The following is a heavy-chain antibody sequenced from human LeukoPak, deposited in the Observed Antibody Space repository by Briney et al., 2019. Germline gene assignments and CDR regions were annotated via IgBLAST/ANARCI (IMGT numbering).Heavy chain of an antibody. Sequence: ASVKVSCKASGYTFTSHGISWVRQAPGQGLEWMGWISAYNGNTNYAQKLQGRVTMTTDTSTSTAYMELRSLRSDDTAVYYCARDVDYYNWFDPWGQGTLVTVSS. D-gene: IGHD4-11*01. CDR3: ARDVDYYNWFDP. J-gene: IGHJ5*02. V-gene: IGHV1-18*01. CDR2: ISAYNGNT. CDR1: GYTFTSHG.